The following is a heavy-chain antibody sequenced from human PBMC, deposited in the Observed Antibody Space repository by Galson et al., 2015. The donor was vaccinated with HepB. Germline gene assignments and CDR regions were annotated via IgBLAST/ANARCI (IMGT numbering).Heavy chain of an antibody. CDR3: AKDYFDSSGGTYYYYGMDA. Sequence: SLRLSCAASGFRFEDYTMLWVRQTPGKGLEWLSFISWDGKTASYADSVRGRFIISRDNNKNSLYLEMKSLRTDDTALYYCAKDYFDSSGGTYYYYGMDAWGPGTTVTVAS. J-gene: IGHJ6*02. CDR2: ISWDGKTA. CDR1: GFRFEDYT. V-gene: IGHV3-43*01. D-gene: IGHD3-22*01.